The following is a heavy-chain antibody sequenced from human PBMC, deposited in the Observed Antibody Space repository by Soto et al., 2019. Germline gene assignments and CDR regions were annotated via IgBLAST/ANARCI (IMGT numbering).Heavy chain of an antibody. CDR2: ISYDGSNK. Sequence: QVQLVESGGGVVQPGRSLRLSCAASGFTFSSYAMHWVRQAPGKGLEWVALISYDGSNKYFADSVKGRFTISRDNSKNTLYLQMNSLRAEDTAVYYCARDFHMFSSVRIDYWGQGTLVTVSS. CDR1: GFTFSSYA. J-gene: IGHJ4*02. V-gene: IGHV3-30-3*01. CDR3: ARDFHMFSSVRIDY. D-gene: IGHD3-10*02.